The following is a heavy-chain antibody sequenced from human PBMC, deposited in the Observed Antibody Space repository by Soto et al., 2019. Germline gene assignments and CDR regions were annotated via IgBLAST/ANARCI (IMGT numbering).Heavy chain of an antibody. Sequence: ASVKVSCKVSGYTLTELSMHWVRQAPGKGLEWMGGFDPEDGETIYAQKFQGRVTMTEDTSTGTAYMELSSLRSEDTAVYYCATETRITMVRGVINAPPYAFDIWGQGTMVTVSS. CDR2: FDPEDGET. CDR3: ATETRITMVRGVINAPPYAFDI. V-gene: IGHV1-24*01. J-gene: IGHJ3*02. D-gene: IGHD3-10*01. CDR1: GYTLTELS.